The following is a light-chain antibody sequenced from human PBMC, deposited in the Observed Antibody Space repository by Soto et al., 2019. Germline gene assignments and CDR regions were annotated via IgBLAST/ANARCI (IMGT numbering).Light chain of an antibody. CDR2: AAS. CDR3: LQDYNYPRT. J-gene: IGKJ1*01. Sequence: IQMTQSPTTVSASVGDRVTITCRASQNINDWLAWYQQKPGKAPNLLIYAASSLQSGVPSRFSGSGSGTDFTLTISSLQPEDFATYYCLQDYNYPRTFGQGTKVDIK. CDR1: QNINDW. V-gene: IGKV1-6*01.